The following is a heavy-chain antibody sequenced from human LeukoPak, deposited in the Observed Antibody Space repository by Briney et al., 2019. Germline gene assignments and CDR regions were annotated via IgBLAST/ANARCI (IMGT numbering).Heavy chain of an antibody. J-gene: IGHJ4*02. CDR2: ISYDGSNK. Sequence: GGSLRLSCAASGFTFSSYAMHWVRQAPGKGLEWVAVISYDGSNKYYADSVKGRFTISRDNSKNTLYLQMNSLRAEDTAVYYCARSWELPFDYWGQGTLVTVSS. CDR1: GFTFSSYA. CDR3: ARSWELPFDY. D-gene: IGHD1-26*01. V-gene: IGHV3-30*04.